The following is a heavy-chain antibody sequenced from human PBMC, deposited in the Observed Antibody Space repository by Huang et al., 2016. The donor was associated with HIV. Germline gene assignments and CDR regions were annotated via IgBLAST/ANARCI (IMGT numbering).Heavy chain of an antibody. J-gene: IGHJ4*02. CDR2: IYYSGSP. V-gene: IGHV4-39*01. Sequence: QLQLQESGPGLVKPSDTLSLNCTISGGSIKSSNYYWGWVRQAPGKGLEWIGDIYYSGSPYDNPSLRSRVSLSVDTSKNQVTLKVNAVIAADTAVYYCARRQGSGYYFYFDYWGRGIPVTVSA. CDR3: ARRQGSGYYFYFDY. CDR1: GGSIKSSNYY. D-gene: IGHD3-22*01.